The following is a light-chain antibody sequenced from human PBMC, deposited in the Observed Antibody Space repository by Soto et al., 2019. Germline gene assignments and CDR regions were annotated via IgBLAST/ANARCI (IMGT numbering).Light chain of an antibody. CDR1: IRVLDGYNY. CDR2: DVS. Sequence: QSVLTQPACVAGASGQSITISCTGNIRVLDGYNYVSCYQYHPGKATKLMIYDVSNRPSGISNSFSGSKSGNTASLTISGLQAENEADYDCSSFTISRNTVIFGGGTKLNVL. CDR3: SSFTISRNTVI. J-gene: IGLJ2*01. V-gene: IGLV2-14*01.